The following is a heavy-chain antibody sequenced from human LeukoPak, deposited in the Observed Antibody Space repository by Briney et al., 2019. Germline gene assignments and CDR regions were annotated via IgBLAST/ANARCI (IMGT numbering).Heavy chain of an antibody. D-gene: IGHD1-26*01. CDR2: IYFSGST. CDR1: GGSISSSGYY. V-gene: IGHV4-39*01. J-gene: IGHJ5*02. Sequence: SETLSLTCTVSGGSISSSGYYWGWIRQPPGKGLEGIASIYFSGSTYYNPSLKSRVTISVDTSKNQLSLKLSSLTAADTAVYYCARHEYSGSYYGLSWFDPWGQGTLVTVSS. CDR3: ARHEYSGSYYGLSWFDP.